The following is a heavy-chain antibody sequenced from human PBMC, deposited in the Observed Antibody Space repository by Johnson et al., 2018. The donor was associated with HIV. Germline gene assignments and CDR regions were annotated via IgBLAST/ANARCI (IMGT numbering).Heavy chain of an antibody. CDR3: ARDYPYVRSPRGAFDI. J-gene: IGHJ3*02. CDR2: ISYDGSSK. Sequence: QVQLVESGGGVVQPVRSLRLSCAASGFTFSSYAMHWVRQAPGNGLAWVAVISYDGSSKYYADSVKGRFTISRDNSKNTLYLQMNSLRAEETAVYFCARDYPYVRSPRGAFDIWGQGTMVTVSS. V-gene: IGHV3-30-3*01. D-gene: IGHD3-10*02. CDR1: GFTFSSYA.